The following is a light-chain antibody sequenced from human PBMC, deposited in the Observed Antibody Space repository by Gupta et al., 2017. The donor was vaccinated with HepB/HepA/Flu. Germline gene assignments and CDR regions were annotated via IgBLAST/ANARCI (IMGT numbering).Light chain of an antibody. CDR1: QSGSSSY. J-gene: IGKJ4*01. V-gene: IGKV3-20*01. CDR3: QQYGSSHPVT. CDR2: GAL. Sequence: EIVLTQSPGPLSLSPAERATLSSRASQSGSSSYLAWYQQKAGQDPRLLIYGALSRATGIPDRLSGSGSGTDFTLKISRLEPEDFAVYYCQQYGSSHPVTLGGGTKVEIK.